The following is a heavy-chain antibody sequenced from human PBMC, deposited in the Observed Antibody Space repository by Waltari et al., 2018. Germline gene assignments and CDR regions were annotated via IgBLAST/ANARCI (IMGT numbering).Heavy chain of an antibody. Sequence: EVQLVESGGAVVKPGGSLRLSCAASGFNFNLYTMSWVRLAPGKGLEWVSSISSNSFYKYYADSVNGRFTISRDNDNNSLYLQMNSVRDDDTAVYYCATFCSSTSCYAAGDYWGQGTLVTVSS. CDR3: ATFCSSTSCYAAGDY. V-gene: IGHV3-21*02. CDR2: ISSNSFYK. CDR1: GFNFNLYT. J-gene: IGHJ4*02. D-gene: IGHD2-2*01.